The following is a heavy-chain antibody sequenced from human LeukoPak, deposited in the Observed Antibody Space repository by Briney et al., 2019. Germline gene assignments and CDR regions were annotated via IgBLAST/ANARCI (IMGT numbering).Heavy chain of an antibody. Sequence: GGSLRLSCAASGFTFSSYSMNWVRQAPGKGLEWVSSISSSSSYIYYADSVKGRSTISRDNAKNSLYLQMNSLRAEDTAVYYCARGFITIFGVVTSGFDYWGQGTLVTVSS. D-gene: IGHD3-3*01. V-gene: IGHV3-21*01. J-gene: IGHJ4*02. CDR2: ISSSSSYI. CDR3: ARGFITIFGVVTSGFDY. CDR1: GFTFSSYS.